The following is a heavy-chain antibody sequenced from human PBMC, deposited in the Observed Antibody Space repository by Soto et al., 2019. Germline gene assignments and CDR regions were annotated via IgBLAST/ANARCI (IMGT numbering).Heavy chain of an antibody. J-gene: IGHJ5*02. CDR1: GAALSSGGYF. Sequence: PSETLSLTCTVSGAALSSGGYFYTWVRQPPGKGLEWLGYLYYSGATNYNPSLKSRVTISLDNSKSQFSLRLISVTAAYTAVYYCTREQSDDNYFEPWRQGTLVTVSS. V-gene: IGHV4-61*08. CDR3: TREQSDDNYFEP. D-gene: IGHD6-19*01. CDR2: LYYSGAT.